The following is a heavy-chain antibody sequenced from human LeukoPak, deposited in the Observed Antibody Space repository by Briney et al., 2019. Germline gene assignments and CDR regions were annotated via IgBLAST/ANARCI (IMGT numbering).Heavy chain of an antibody. CDR3: ARGYSVNWFDP. Sequence: PSETLSLTCTVSGGSISGSSYYWGWIRQPPGKGLEWIGSIYYSGSTYYNPSLKSRVTISVDTSKNQFSVRLTSVTAADTAVYYCARGYSVNWFDPWGQGTLVTVSS. CDR2: IYYSGST. J-gene: IGHJ5*02. V-gene: IGHV4-39*01. CDR1: GGSISGSSYY. D-gene: IGHD5/OR15-5a*01.